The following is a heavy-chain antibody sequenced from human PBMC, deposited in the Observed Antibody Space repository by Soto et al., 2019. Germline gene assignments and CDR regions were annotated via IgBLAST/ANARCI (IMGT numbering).Heavy chain of an antibody. J-gene: IGHJ4*02. CDR1: GGTFSSYA. V-gene: IGHV1-69*06. CDR3: ARDLLGYYDSSGYQIFDY. CDR2: IIPIFGTA. D-gene: IGHD3-22*01. Sequence: GASVKVSCKASGGTFSSYAISWVRQAPGQGLEWMGGIIPIFGTANYAQKFQGRVTITADKSTSTAYMELSSLRSEDTAVYYCARDLLGYYDSSGYQIFDYWGQGTLVNVSS.